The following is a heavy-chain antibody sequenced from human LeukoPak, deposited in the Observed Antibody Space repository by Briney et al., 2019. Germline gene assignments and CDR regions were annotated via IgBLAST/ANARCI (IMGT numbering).Heavy chain of an antibody. CDR2: ISSRSSSI. V-gene: IGHV3-21*01. J-gene: IGHJ5*02. D-gene: IGHD7-27*01. CDR1: GFTFSSHS. Sequence: GGSLRLSCAASGFTFSSHSMNWVRNAPGKGLEWVSSISSRSSSIYYSVSVKGRFTISRDNAKNLLYLQMNSLRAEDTAVYYCARETGEAFDPWGQGTLVTVSS. CDR3: ARETGEAFDP.